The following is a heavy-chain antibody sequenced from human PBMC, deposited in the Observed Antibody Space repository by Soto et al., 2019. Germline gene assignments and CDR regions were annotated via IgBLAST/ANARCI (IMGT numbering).Heavy chain of an antibody. J-gene: IGHJ4*02. V-gene: IGHV3-11*01. Sequence: PGGSLRPSCVASGISLSDNYMAWIRQAPGKGLEWLSYISNSDYTTYYTDSVKGRFTISRDNAKNSLYLQLNGLRVEDTAVYYCASGKWSLDYWGQGILVTVSS. D-gene: IGHD2-15*01. CDR1: GISLSDNY. CDR3: ASGKWSLDY. CDR2: ISNSDYTT.